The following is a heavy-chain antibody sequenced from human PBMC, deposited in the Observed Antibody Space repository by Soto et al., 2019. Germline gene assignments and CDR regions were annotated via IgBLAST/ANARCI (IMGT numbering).Heavy chain of an antibody. D-gene: IGHD6-6*01. Sequence: GESLKISCKGSGYSFTSYWIGWVRQMPGKGLEWMGIIYPGDSDTRYSPSFQGQVTISADRSISTAYLQWSSLKASDTAMYYCARQRDSSSFRDYYYYYGMDVWGQGTTVTVSS. J-gene: IGHJ6*02. CDR2: IYPGDSDT. CDR3: ARQRDSSSFRDYYYYYGMDV. V-gene: IGHV5-51*01. CDR1: GYSFTSYW.